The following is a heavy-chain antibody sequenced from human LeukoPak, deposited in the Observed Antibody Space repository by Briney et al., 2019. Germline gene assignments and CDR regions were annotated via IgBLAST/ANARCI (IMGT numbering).Heavy chain of an antibody. D-gene: IGHD5-18*01. J-gene: IGHJ4*02. Sequence: GSLRLSCAASGFTFSSYAMSWVRQAPGKGLEWVSAIRGSGGSTYYADSVKGGFTISRYNSKNTLYLQMNSLRAEDTAVYYCAKDRRYSYGPTDYWGQGTLVTVSS. CDR3: AKDRRYSYGPTDY. CDR1: GFTFSSYA. V-gene: IGHV3-23*01. CDR2: IRGSGGST.